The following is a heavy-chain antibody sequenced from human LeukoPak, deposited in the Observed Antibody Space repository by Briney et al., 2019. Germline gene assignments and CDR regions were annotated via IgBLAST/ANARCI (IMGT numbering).Heavy chain of an antibody. CDR3: ARVSVPAPRRGIHFDY. CDR2: MNLNGGDT. CDR1: GYTFSSHD. D-gene: IGHD2-2*01. J-gene: IGHJ4*02. Sequence: AAVKVSCKASGYTFSSHDIYWGRQAPGQGLEWMGWMNLNGGDTYYSQRFQGRVTLTSDTSKNTAYMDLAGLTPEDTAVYYCARVSVPAPRRGIHFDYWGQGTLITVSS. V-gene: IGHV1-8*01.